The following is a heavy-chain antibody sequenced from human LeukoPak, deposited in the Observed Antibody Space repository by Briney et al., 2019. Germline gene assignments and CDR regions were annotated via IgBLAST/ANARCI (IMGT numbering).Heavy chain of an antibody. V-gene: IGHV1-58*02. J-gene: IGHJ4*02. CDR3: ARDGYNPSPYFDY. CDR1: GFTFTSSA. D-gene: IGHD5-24*01. CDR2: IVVGSGNT. Sequence: SVKVSCKASGFTFTSSAMQWVRQARGQRLEWIGWIVVGSGNTNYAQKFQERVTITRDMSTSTAYMELSSLRSEDTAVYYCARDGYNPSPYFDYWGQGTLVTVSS.